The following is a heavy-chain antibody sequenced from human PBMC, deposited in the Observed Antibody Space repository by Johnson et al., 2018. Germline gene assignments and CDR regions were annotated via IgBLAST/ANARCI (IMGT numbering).Heavy chain of an antibody. J-gene: IGHJ3*02. CDR2: IYSEGST. CDR1: GFTVSGDY. Sequence: VQLVESGGGLVQPGGSLRLSCAASGFTVSGDYMNWVRQAPGKGLEWVSVIYSEGSTNYADSVKGRFTISRAISNNTRYLKRKSLRAEDTAVYFCARTSRGALCILGQGTMVSVAS. V-gene: IGHV3-66*02. CDR3: ARTSRGALCI. D-gene: IGHD2-21*01.